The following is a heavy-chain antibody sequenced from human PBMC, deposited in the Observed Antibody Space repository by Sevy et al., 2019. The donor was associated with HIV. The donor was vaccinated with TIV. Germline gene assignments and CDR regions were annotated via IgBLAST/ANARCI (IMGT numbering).Heavy chain of an antibody. V-gene: IGHV3-7*01. CDR3: VREGWGGFSYGLDC. D-gene: IGHD5-18*01. Sequence: GGSLRLSCAASGFSFSTYWMTWVRQAPGKGLEWVATMNQDGTERDYVDSVKGRFTISRDNTKTSLFLQMNSLSAEDTGVYYCVREGWGGFSYGLDCWGQGTLVTVSS. CDR2: MNQDGTER. CDR1: GFSFSTYW. J-gene: IGHJ4*02.